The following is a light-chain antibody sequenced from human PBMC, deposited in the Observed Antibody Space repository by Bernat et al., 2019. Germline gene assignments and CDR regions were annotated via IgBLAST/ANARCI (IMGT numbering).Light chain of an antibody. CDR2: DAS. J-gene: IGKJ5*01. V-gene: IGKV3-11*01. CDR3: QQRSNWPPT. Sequence: EIVLTQSPATLSLSPGERATLSCRASQSVSSYLAWYQQKPGQAPRLLIYDASNRATDIPARFSGSGSGTDFALTISSLEPEDFAVYYCQQRSNWPPTFGQGIRLEIK. CDR1: QSVSSY.